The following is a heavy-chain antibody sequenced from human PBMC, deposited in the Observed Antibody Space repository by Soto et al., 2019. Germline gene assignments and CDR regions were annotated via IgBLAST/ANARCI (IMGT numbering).Heavy chain of an antibody. CDR3: ARFAAAGRRETPGDY. D-gene: IGHD6-13*01. J-gene: IGHJ4*02. Sequence: QVQLVESGGGVVQPGRSLRLSCAASGFTFSSYGMHWVRQAPGKGLEWVAVISYDGSNKYYADSVKGRFTISRDNSKNTLYLQMNSLRAEDTAVYYCARFAAAGRRETPGDYWGQGTLVTVSP. V-gene: IGHV3-30*03. CDR1: GFTFSSYG. CDR2: ISYDGSNK.